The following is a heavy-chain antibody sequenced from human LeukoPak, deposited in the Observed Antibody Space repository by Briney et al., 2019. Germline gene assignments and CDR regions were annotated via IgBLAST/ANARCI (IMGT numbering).Heavy chain of an antibody. D-gene: IGHD6-13*01. Sequence: SETLSLTCTVSGGSISSSSYYWGWIRQPPGKGLEWIGSIYYSGSTYYNPSLKSRVTISVDTSKNQFSLKLSSVTAADTAVYYCARLIRSSALIAAAGTVDYWGQGTLVTVSS. J-gene: IGHJ4*02. CDR2: IYYSGST. V-gene: IGHV4-39*01. CDR1: GGSISSSSYY. CDR3: ARLIRSSALIAAAGTVDY.